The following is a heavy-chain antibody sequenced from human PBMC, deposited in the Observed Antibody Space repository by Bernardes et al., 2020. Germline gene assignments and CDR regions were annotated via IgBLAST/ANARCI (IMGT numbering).Heavy chain of an antibody. CDR2: INRYGSET. V-gene: IGHV3-7*03. Sequence: GGSLRLSCAGPGFDFHDYLFTWVRQAPCKGLEWVGNINRYGSETYYVDSVKGRFTISRDNAKNLVFLQMNSLRAEDTAVFYCVRSAGMDVWGQGTMVTVSS. J-gene: IGHJ6*02. CDR3: VRSAGMDV. CDR1: GFDFHDYL.